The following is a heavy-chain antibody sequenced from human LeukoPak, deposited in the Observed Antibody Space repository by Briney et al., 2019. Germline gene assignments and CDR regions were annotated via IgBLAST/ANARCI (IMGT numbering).Heavy chain of an antibody. Sequence: GGSLRLSCAASGFTFSSYAMSWVRQAPGKGLEYVSAISSNGGSTYYANSVKGRFTISRDNSKNTLYLQMGSLRAEDMAVYYCAREGKYYDILTGYHSHAFDIWGQGTMVTVSS. V-gene: IGHV3-64*01. D-gene: IGHD3-9*01. CDR3: AREGKYYDILTGYHSHAFDI. J-gene: IGHJ3*02. CDR2: ISSNGGST. CDR1: GFTFSSYA.